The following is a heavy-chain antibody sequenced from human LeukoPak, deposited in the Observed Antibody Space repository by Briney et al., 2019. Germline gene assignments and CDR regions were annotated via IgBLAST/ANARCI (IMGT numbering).Heavy chain of an antibody. CDR2: ISGDGTAR. CDR3: VRGRGSYGWFDP. Sequence: GGSLRLSCAASGFTFSNYGMTWVRQVPGKGLVWVSRISGDGTARNYADSVKGRFTISRDDAKNTVDLQMNSLRGEDTAVYYCVRGRGSYGWFDPWGQGTLVTVSS. J-gene: IGHJ5*02. D-gene: IGHD3-10*01. V-gene: IGHV3-74*01. CDR1: GFTFSNYG.